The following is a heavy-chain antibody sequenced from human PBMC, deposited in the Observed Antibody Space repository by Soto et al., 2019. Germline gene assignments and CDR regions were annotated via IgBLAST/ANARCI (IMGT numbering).Heavy chain of an antibody. D-gene: IGHD2-15*01. J-gene: IGHJ4*02. CDR1: GGSISSGGYY. CDR3: ARGPVVAATFDY. Sequence: SETLSLTCTVSGGSISSGGYYWSWIRQHPGKGLEWIGYIYYSGSTYYNPSLKSRVTISVDTSKNQFSLKLSSVTAADTAVYYCARGPVVAATFDYWGQGTLVTVPS. V-gene: IGHV4-31*03. CDR2: IYYSGST.